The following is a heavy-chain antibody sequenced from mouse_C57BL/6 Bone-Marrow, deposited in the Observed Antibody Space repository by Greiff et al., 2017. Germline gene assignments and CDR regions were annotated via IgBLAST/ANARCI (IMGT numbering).Heavy chain of an antibody. V-gene: IGHV1-81*01. Sequence: VQLQQPGAELARPGASVKLSCKASGYTFTSYGISWVKQRTGQGLEWIGEIYPRSGNTNYNEKFKGKSTLTADKSSSTAYMGLRSLPSEDSAVYFCAREGMGRRLDSMDYWGQGTSVTVSS. CDR1: GYTFTSYG. CDR2: IYPRSGNT. CDR3: AREGMGRRLDSMDY. J-gene: IGHJ4*01. D-gene: IGHD2-10*02.